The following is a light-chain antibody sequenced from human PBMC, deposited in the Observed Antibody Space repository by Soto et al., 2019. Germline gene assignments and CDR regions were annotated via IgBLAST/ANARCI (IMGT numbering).Light chain of an antibody. V-gene: IGKV4-1*01. CDR2: WAS. CDR1: QSVFKGSNNKDC. CDR3: QQYYSSPFT. Sequence: DIVMTQSPDSLAVSLGERATINCKSSQSVFKGSNNKDCLAWYQQKPGQPPRLLVYWASTRQSGVPDRFSGSGSGTDFTLTISRLQAEDVAVYYCQQYYSSPFTFGPGTKVDLK. J-gene: IGKJ3*01.